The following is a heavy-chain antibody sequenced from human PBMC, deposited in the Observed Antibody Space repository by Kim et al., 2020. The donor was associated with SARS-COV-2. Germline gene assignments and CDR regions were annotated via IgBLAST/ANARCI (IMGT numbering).Heavy chain of an antibody. J-gene: IGHJ1*01. D-gene: IGHD3-22*01. V-gene: IGHV3-66*01. Sequence: DSVQGRLIISRDHSKNTLYLQMNSLRAEDTAVYYCATVVFYYDAGYFKNWGQGTLVIVSS. CDR3: ATVVFYYDAGYFKN.